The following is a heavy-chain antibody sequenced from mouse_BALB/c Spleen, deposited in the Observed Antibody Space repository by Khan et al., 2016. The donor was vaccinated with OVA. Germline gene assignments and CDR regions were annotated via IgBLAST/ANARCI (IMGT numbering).Heavy chain of an antibody. V-gene: IGHV3-8*02. CDR1: GDSITSGY. D-gene: IGHD2-10*01. CDR3: AGTSYYGNYYFDY. J-gene: IGHJ2*01. CDR2: ISYSRST. Sequence: EVQLVESGPSLVKPSQTLSLTCSVTGDSITSGYWNWIRKFPGNKLEYMGYISYSRSTYYNPSLKSRISITRDTSKNQHYLQLNSMTTEDSATYYCAGTSYYGNYYFDYWGQGTTLTVSS.